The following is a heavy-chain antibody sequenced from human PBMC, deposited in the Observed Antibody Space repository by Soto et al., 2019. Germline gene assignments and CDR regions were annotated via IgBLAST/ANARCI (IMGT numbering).Heavy chain of an antibody. J-gene: IGHJ4*02. CDR3: XXXXXXXXXXXF. CDR1: GGSISSSSYY. CDR2: IYHTGSA. Sequence: QLQLQESGPGLLKPSETLSLTCTVSGGSISSSSYYWXXIXXXXXXGLEWIGNIYHTGSAYYNPSLKSRLXXXXXXXXXXXXXXXXXXXXXXXXXXXXXXXXXXXXXXXFLGQGTLVTVSS. V-gene: IGHV4-39*01.